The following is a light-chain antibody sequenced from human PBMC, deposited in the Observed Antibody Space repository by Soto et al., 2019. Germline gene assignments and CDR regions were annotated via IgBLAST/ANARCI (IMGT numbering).Light chain of an antibody. CDR1: KSISSY. CDR3: QQSYNTLRT. CDR2: AAS. V-gene: IGKV1-39*01. Sequence: DIQMTQSPSSLSASVGDRVNITCRASKSISSYLNWYQHKPGTAPKLLIYAASRLQSGVPSRFTGSGSRTDFTLTISSLQPEDFATYYCQQSYNTLRTFGGGTKVEIK. J-gene: IGKJ4*01.